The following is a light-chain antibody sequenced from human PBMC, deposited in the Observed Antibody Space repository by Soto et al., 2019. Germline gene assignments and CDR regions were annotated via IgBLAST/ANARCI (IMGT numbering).Light chain of an antibody. CDR3: SSYTSSSSTDVI. J-gene: IGLJ2*01. V-gene: IGLV2-14*01. CDR2: DVS. Sequence: QSALTQPASVSGSPGQSITISCTGTSSDVGYYNYVSWYLQHPGKAPKLMIYDVSNRPSGVSNRFSGSKSGNTASLTISGLQAEDEADYSCSSYTSSSSTDVIFGGGTKLTVL. CDR1: SSDVGYYNY.